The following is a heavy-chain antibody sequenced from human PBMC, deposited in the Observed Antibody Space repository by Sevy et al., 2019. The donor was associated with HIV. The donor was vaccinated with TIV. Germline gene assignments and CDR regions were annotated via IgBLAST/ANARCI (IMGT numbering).Heavy chain of an antibody. Sequence: GGSLRLSCAASGFTFSSYAMSWVRQAPGKGLEWVSAISGSGCSTYYADSVKGRFTISRDNSKNTLYLQMNSLRAEDTAVYYCARYHYYDSSGYYMMDVWGKGTTVTVSS. CDR2: ISGSGCST. CDR3: ARYHYYDSSGYYMMDV. V-gene: IGHV3-23*01. CDR1: GFTFSSYA. J-gene: IGHJ6*04. D-gene: IGHD3-22*01.